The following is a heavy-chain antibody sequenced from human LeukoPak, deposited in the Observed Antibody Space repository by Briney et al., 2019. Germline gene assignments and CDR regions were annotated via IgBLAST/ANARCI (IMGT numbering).Heavy chain of an antibody. CDR2: INPNSGDT. D-gene: IGHD6-19*01. J-gene: IGHJ4*02. CDR1: GYTFTGYY. CDR3: ARVGSSGWYVHPTLDY. Sequence: ASVKVSCKASGYTFTGYYMHWVRQAPGQGLEWMGWINPNSGDTNYAQKFQGRVTVTSDTSISTAYMELSRLRSDDTAVYYCARVGSSGWYVHPTLDYWGQGTLVTVSS. V-gene: IGHV1-2*02.